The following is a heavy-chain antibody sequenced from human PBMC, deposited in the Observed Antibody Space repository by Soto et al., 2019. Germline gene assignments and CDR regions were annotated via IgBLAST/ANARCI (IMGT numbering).Heavy chain of an antibody. CDR3: AGVVPEWELLEIGAFDI. CDR1: GYTFTSYG. D-gene: IGHD1-26*01. V-gene: IGHV1-18*01. J-gene: IGHJ3*02. CDR2: ISAYNGNT. Sequence: QVQLVQSGAEVKKPGASVKVSCKASGYTFTSYGISWVRQAPGQGLEWMGWISAYNGNTNYAQKLQGRVTMTTDTSTSTAYMELRSLRSDDTAVYYCAGVVPEWELLEIGAFDIWGQGTMVTVSS.